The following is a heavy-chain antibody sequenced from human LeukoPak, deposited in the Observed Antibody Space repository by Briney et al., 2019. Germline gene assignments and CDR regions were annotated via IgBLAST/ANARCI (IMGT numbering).Heavy chain of an antibody. J-gene: IGHJ4*02. CDR1: GGSITGYY. V-gene: IGHV4-4*07. CDR3: ARHFYSGSYYFDY. CDR2: MDPKGTT. D-gene: IGHD1-26*01. Sequence: SETLSLTCTVSGGSITGYYWNWIRQPAGKGLEWIGRMDPKGTTYYNPSLKSRVTISVDTSKNQFSLKLSSVTAADTAVYYCARHFYSGSYYFDYWGQGTLVTVS.